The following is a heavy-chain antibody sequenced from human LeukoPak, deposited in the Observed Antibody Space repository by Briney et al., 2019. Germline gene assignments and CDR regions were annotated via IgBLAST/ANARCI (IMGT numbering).Heavy chain of an antibody. CDR1: GGSISSYY. Sequence: PSETLSLTCTVSGGSISSYYWSWIRQPAGKGLEWIGRIYTSGSTNYNPSLKSRVTMSVDTSKNQFSLKLSSVTAADTAVYYCARGLGYQLQPKWFDPWGQGTLVTVSS. D-gene: IGHD2-2*01. V-gene: IGHV4-4*07. J-gene: IGHJ5*02. CDR2: IYTSGST. CDR3: ARGLGYQLQPKWFDP.